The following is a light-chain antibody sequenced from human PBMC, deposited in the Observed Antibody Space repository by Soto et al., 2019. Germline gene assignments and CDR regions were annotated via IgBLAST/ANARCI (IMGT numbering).Light chain of an antibody. Sequence: EIVLTQSPGTLSLSPGERATLSCRASQSVRSNYLAWYQQKPGQAPRPLFFGASIRATGIPDRFSGSGSGTDLTLTISRLEPEDFAVYYCQQYGSSITFGQGTRLEIK. J-gene: IGKJ5*01. CDR3: QQYGSSIT. V-gene: IGKV3-20*01. CDR1: QSVRSNY. CDR2: GAS.